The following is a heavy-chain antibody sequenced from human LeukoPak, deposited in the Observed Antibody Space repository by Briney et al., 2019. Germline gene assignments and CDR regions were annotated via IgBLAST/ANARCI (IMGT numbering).Heavy chain of an antibody. D-gene: IGHD3-9*01. CDR2: INHSGST. Sequence: SETLSLTCAVYGGSFSGYYWSWIRQPPGKGLEWIGEINHSGSTSYNPSLKSRVTISVDTSKNQFSLKLSSVTAADTAVYYCARGGYFDWLLPNDAFDIWGQGTMVTVSS. CDR1: GGSFSGYY. V-gene: IGHV4-34*01. CDR3: ARGGYFDWLLPNDAFDI. J-gene: IGHJ3*02.